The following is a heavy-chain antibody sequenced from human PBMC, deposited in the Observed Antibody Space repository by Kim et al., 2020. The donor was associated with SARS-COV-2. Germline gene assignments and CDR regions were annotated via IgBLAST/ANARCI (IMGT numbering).Heavy chain of an antibody. CDR3: VTRNYYNSGSYYEGAPF. D-gene: IGHD3-10*01. V-gene: IGHV3-64*05. Sequence: GGSLRLSCSASGFTFSNYAMHWVRQAPGKGLEYVSAISSDGGSTYYADSVKGRFTIARDNSKNMLYVQMSSLRVEDTAIYYCVTRNYYNSGSYYEGAPF. CDR2: ISSDGGST. CDR1: GFTFSNYA. J-gene: IGHJ3*01.